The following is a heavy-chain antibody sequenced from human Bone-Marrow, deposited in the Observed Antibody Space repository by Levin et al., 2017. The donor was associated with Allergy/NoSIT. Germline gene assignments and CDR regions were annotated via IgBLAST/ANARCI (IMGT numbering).Heavy chain of an antibody. J-gene: IGHJ4*02. CDR2: ISYDGSNK. CDR1: GFTFSSYG. V-gene: IGHV3-30*03. D-gene: IGHD2-15*01. Sequence: GGSLRLSCAASGFTFSSYGMHWVRQAPGKGLEWVAVISYDGSNKYYADSVKGRFTISRDNSKNTLYLQMNSLRAEDTAVYYCAILQDIVVVVAATHFDYWGQGTLVTVSS. CDR3: AILQDIVVVVAATHFDY.